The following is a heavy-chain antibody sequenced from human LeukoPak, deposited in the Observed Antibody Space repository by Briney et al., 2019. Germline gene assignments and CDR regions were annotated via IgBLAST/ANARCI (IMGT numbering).Heavy chain of an antibody. V-gene: IGHV3-7*01. CDR2: IKQDGSEK. Sequence: GGSLRLSCAASGFTFSSYWMNWVRQAPGKGREWVANIKQDGSEKNYVDSVKGRFTISGDNAKNSLYLQMNSLRAEDTAVYYCARLKGHCSGGSCSNWFDRWGQGTLVTVSS. CDR1: GFTFSSYW. D-gene: IGHD2-15*01. CDR3: ARLKGHCSGGSCSNWFDR. J-gene: IGHJ5*02.